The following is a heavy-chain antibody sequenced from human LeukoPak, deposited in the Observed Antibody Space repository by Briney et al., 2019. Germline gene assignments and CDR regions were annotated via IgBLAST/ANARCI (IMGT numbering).Heavy chain of an antibody. CDR3: ARVTGYSSSWQTIDY. V-gene: IGHV4-34*01. CDR2: INHSGST. D-gene: IGHD6-13*01. Sequence: SETLALTCAVYGVSFSGYYWSWIRQPPGKGLEWIGEINHSGSTNYNPSLKSRVTISVDTSKNQFSLKLSSVTAADTAVYYCARVTGYSSSWQTIDYWGQGTLVTVSS. J-gene: IGHJ4*02. CDR1: GVSFSGYY.